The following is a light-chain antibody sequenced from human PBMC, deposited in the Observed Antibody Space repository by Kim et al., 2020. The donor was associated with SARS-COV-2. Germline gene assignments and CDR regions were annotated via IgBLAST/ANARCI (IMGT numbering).Light chain of an antibody. Sequence: SPGERATRSCRASQSVSSSYLAWYQQKPGQAPRLLIYGASSRATGIPDRFSGSGSGTDFTLTISRLEPEDFAVYYCQQYGSSPQYTFGQGTKLEI. V-gene: IGKV3-20*01. CDR2: GAS. CDR1: QSVSSSY. CDR3: QQYGSSPQYT. J-gene: IGKJ2*01.